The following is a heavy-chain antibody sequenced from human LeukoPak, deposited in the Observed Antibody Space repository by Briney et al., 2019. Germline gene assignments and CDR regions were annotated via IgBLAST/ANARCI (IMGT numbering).Heavy chain of an antibody. CDR3: TRRLGGSGSYYY. CDR2: IYYSGST. V-gene: IGHV4-39*01. D-gene: IGHD3-10*01. J-gene: IGHJ4*02. CDR1: GGSISSSIYY. Sequence: PSETLSLTCSVSGGSISSSIYYWGWIRQPPGKGLEWIGSIYYSGSTYYNPSLKSRVTISVDTSKNQFSLKLRSVTAADTAVYYCTRRLGGSGSYYYWGQGTLVTVSS.